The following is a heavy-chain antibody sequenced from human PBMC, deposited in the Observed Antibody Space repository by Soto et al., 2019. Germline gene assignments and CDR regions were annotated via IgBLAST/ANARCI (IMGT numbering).Heavy chain of an antibody. V-gene: IGHV3-30-3*01. CDR3: ARISGPFDY. D-gene: IGHD2-8*02. Sequence: HPGGSLRLSCAASGFTFSSYAMHWVRQAPGKGLEWVAVISYDGSNKYYADSVKGRFTISRDNSKNTLYLQMNSLRAEDTAVYYCARISGPFDYWGQGTLVTVSS. CDR2: ISYDGSNK. J-gene: IGHJ4*02. CDR1: GFTFSSYA.